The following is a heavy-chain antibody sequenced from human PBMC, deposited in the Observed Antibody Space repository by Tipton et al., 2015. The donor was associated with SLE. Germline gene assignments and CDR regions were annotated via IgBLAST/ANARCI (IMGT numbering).Heavy chain of an antibody. Sequence: SGFTFRSFGMHWVRQAPGKGLEWVAVIFYDGSDKYYADSVKGRFTISRDNSKNTLYLQMNSLRADDTAVYYCARDFRGETTLTIGTDYWGQGTLVTVSS. D-gene: IGHD4-17*01. V-gene: IGHV3-33*01. CDR2: IFYDGSDK. CDR3: ARDFRGETTLTIGTDY. J-gene: IGHJ4*02. CDR1: GFTFRSFG.